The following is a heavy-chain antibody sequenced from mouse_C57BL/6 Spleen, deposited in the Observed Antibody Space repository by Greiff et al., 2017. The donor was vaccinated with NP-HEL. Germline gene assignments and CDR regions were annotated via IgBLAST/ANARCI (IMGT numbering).Heavy chain of an antibody. CDR1: GYTFTSYW. Sequence: QVQLQQPGAELVKPGASVKMSCKASGYTFTSYWITWVKQRPGQGLEWIGDIYPGSGSTNYNEKFKSKATLTVDTSSSTAYMQLSSLTSEDSAVYYCARHYGSSYEGFAYWGQGTLVTVSA. J-gene: IGHJ3*01. D-gene: IGHD1-1*01. V-gene: IGHV1-55*01. CDR2: IYPGSGST. CDR3: ARHYGSSYEGFAY.